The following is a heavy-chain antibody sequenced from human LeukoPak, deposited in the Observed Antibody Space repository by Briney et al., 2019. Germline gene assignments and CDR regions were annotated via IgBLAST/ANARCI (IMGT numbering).Heavy chain of an antibody. CDR1: GGSFSGYY. J-gene: IGHJ3*02. CDR2: INHSGST. V-gene: IGHV4-34*01. Sequence: PSETLSLTCAVYGGSFSGYYWSWIRQPPGKGLEWIGEINHSGSTNYNPSLKSRVTISVDTSKNQFSLKLSSVTAADTAVYYCARGRYCSSTSCFPIRGDDSFDIWGQGTMVTVSS. CDR3: ARGRYCSSTSCFPIRGDDSFDI. D-gene: IGHD2-2*01.